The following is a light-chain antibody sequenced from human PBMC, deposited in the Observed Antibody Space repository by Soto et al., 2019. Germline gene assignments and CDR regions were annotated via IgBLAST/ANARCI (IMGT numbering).Light chain of an antibody. CDR2: GAS. CDR1: HSISSY. Sequence: DIQMTQSPSSLSASVGDRVTITCRAGHSISSYLNWFQQKPGKAPKLLMYGASTLQIGVPSRFSGSGSGTDFTLTISSLQPEDIATYYCQQYDNLPGVTFGPGTKVDIK. CDR3: QQYDNLPGVT. V-gene: IGKV1-33*01. J-gene: IGKJ3*01.